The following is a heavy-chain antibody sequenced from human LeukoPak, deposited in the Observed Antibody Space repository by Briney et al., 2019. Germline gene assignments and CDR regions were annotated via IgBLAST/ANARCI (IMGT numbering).Heavy chain of an antibody. CDR3: AREPTSGREPTSGRPLDY. V-gene: IGHV4-4*07. CDR1: GGSTSGYF. J-gene: IGHJ4*02. Sequence: SETLSLTCTVSGGSTSGYFWSWIRQPAGKGLEWIGRIYSSGINNYNPSLKGRVTMSLDTSKNHLSLNLSSVTAADTAVYYCAREPTSGREPTSGRPLDYWGQGTLVTASS. D-gene: IGHD5-12*01. CDR2: IYSSGIN.